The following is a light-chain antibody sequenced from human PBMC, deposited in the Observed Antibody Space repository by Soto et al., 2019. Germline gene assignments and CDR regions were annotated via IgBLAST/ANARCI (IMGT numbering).Light chain of an antibody. J-gene: IGKJ1*01. CDR2: KAS. CDR1: QSVDTC. Sequence: DIQMTQSPSTLSASVGDRVTITCRASQSVDTCLAWYQQKPGKAPHLLIYKASSLETGVPSRFSGIGSVTVFTLTISCLLPVDLATYFWQQFYRYPWTFGQGTKVEI. CDR3: QQFYRYPWT. V-gene: IGKV1-5*03.